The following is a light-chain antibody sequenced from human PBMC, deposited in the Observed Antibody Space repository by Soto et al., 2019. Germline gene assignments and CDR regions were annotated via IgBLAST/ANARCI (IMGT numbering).Light chain of an antibody. CDR1: SSNIGSNY. V-gene: IGLV1-47*01. CDR2: RNN. CDR3: VAWDDSLRGPV. J-gene: IGLJ2*01. Sequence: QSVLTQPPSASGTPGQRVTISCSGSSSNIGSNYVYWYQHLPGTAPKLLISRNNQRPSGVPDRFSGSKSGTSASLAISGLRSEDEADYYCVAWDDSLRGPVFGGGTQLPVL.